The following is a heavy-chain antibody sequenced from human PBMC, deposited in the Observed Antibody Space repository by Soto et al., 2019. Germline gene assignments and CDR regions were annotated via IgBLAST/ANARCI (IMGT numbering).Heavy chain of an antibody. J-gene: IGHJ6*01. CDR2: INHSGST. V-gene: IGHV4-34*01. D-gene: IGHD3-9*01. CDR1: GRSFSGYY. CDR3: ARGKGLRYFGRRRYYYGMDV. Sequence: PSETLSLTCAVYGRSFSGYYWSWIRQPPGKGLEWIGEINHSGSTNYNPSLKSRVTISVDTSKNQFSLKLSSVTAADTAVYYCARGKGLRYFGRRRYYYGMDVWGQGTTVTVSS.